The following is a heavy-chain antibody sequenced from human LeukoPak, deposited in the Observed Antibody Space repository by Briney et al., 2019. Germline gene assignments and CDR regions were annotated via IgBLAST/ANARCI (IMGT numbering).Heavy chain of an antibody. D-gene: IGHD1-14*01. Sequence: SETLRLSCAGSGGSLPGYHRTWIRQAPGKGLEWIGHLYYSGSTYYNPSLESRVSISIDTSKTQFSPELNSVTAADTAVYYCARGFGRTYLADGFDIW. V-gene: IGHV4-59*01. CDR2: LYYSGST. CDR3: ARGFGRTYLADGFDI. J-gene: IGHJ3*02. CDR1: GGSLPGYH.